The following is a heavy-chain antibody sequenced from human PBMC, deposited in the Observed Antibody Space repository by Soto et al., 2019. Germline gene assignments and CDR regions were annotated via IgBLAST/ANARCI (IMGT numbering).Heavy chain of an antibody. D-gene: IGHD4-4*01. CDR3: ARDDTVTGHNWFDP. J-gene: IGHJ5*02. Sequence: GGSLRLSCAASGFTFSSYWMSWVRQAPGKGLEWVANIKQDGSEKYYVDSVKGRFTISRDNAKNSLYLQMNSLRAEDTAVYYCARDDTVTGHNWFDPWGQGTLVTVSS. V-gene: IGHV3-7*01. CDR1: GFTFSSYW. CDR2: IKQDGSEK.